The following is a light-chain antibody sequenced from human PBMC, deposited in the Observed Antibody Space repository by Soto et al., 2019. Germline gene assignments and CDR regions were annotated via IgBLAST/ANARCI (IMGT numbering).Light chain of an antibody. V-gene: IGKV3-11*01. CDR1: QSVNSY. CDR2: DAS. CDR3: QQRSNWPPLT. Sequence: EIVLTQSPATLSLSPGERATLSCRASQSVNSYLAWYQQKPGQAPRLLIYDASNRATGIPARFSGSGSGTDFTLTISSLEPEDVAVYYCQQRSNWPPLTFGGGPKVEIK. J-gene: IGKJ4*01.